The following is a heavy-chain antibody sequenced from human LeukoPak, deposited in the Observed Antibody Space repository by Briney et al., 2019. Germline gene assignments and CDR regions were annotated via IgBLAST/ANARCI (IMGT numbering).Heavy chain of an antibody. D-gene: IGHD5-18*01. CDR2: IFYSGST. V-gene: IGHV4-39*07. J-gene: IGHJ5*02. CDR3: ARGPFAATWIQLWTTGRVWFDP. Sequence: KPSETLSLTCTVSSGSISTSNYYWGWVRQPPGKALEWIGNIFYSGSTYYSPSLKSRVTISLDTSRNQFSLKLSSVTAADTAVYYCARGPFAATWIQLWTTGRVWFDPWGQGTLVTVSS. CDR1: SGSISTSNYY.